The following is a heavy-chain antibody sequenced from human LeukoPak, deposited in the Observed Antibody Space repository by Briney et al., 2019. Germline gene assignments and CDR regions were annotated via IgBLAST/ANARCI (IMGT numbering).Heavy chain of an antibody. D-gene: IGHD3-9*01. Sequence: PGGSLRLSCAASGFTFSSYGMHWVRQAPGKGLEWVAVIWYDGSNKYYADSVKGRFTISRDNAKNSLYLQMNSLRAEDTAVYYCARDTTYYDILTGFNWFDPWGQGTLVTVSP. CDR2: IWYDGSNK. V-gene: IGHV3-33*01. CDR3: ARDTTYYDILTGFNWFDP. CDR1: GFTFSSYG. J-gene: IGHJ5*02.